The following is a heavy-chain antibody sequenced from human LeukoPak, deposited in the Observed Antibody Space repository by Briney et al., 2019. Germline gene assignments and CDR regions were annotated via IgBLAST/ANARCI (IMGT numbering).Heavy chain of an antibody. J-gene: IGHJ5*02. Sequence: SETLSLTCTVSGGPISSSSYYWGWIRQPPGKGLEWIGIIYNSGSTDYNPSLECRVTISVDTSKNQFSLKLSYVTAADTAVYYCASQRTGSGGYINWFDPWGQGTLVTVSS. CDR2: IYNSGST. V-gene: IGHV4-39*01. CDR3: ASQRTGSGGYINWFDP. CDR1: GGPISSSSYY. D-gene: IGHD2-15*01.